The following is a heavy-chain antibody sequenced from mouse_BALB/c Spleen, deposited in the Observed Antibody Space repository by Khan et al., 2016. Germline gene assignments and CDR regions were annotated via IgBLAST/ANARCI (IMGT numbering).Heavy chain of an antibody. V-gene: IGHV9-4*02. J-gene: IGHJ1*01. CDR1: GYTFTTAG. CDR2: INTNSGVT. CDR3: DRCGNFFHWYFDV. Sequence: QIQLVQSGPELKKPGETVRISCKASGYTFTTAGMQWVQKMLGKGLRWIGRINTNSGVTKYAEDFKGRFAFSRETSDTPVYLQMGNLKTEDTATYFCDRCGNFFHWYFDVWGPGTTVTVSS. D-gene: IGHD2-1*01.